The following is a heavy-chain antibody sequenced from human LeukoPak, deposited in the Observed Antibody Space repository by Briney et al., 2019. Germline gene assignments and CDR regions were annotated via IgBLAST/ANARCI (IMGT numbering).Heavy chain of an antibody. CDR2: INSDGSST. J-gene: IGHJ4*02. CDR3: ARVTGSSSWFDY. Sequence: SGGSLRLSCAASGFTVSSNYMSWVRQAPGKELVWVSRINSDGSSTSYADSVKGRFTISRDNAKNTLYLQMNSLRAEDTAVYYCARVTGSSSWFDYWGQGTLVTVSS. D-gene: IGHD6-13*01. V-gene: IGHV3-74*01. CDR1: GFTVSSNY.